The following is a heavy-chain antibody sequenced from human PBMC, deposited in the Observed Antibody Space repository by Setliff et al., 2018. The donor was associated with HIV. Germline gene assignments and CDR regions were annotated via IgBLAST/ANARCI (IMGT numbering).Heavy chain of an antibody. V-gene: IGHV4-61*09. CDR2: IYTSGST. Sequence: KPSETLSLTCTVSGGSISSGSNYWSWIRQPAGKGLEWIGHIYTSGSTNYNPSLKSRVTISVDTSKNQFYLKLSSVTAADTAVYYCARWPPHRSSDYDQEYYFDYWGQGTLVTVSS. D-gene: IGHD3-22*01. CDR1: GGSISSGSNY. CDR3: ARWPPHRSSDYDQEYYFDY. J-gene: IGHJ4*02.